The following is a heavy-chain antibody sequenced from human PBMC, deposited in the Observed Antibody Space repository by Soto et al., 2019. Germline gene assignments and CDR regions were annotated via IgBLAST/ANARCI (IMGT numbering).Heavy chain of an antibody. CDR2: ISGSGGST. CDR1: GFTFSNYA. D-gene: IGHD1-26*01. CDR3: AKGGSYFDY. Sequence: EVQLLESGGGLVQPGGSLKLSCAASGFTFSNYAMTWVRLAPGKGLEWVSTISGSGGSTYYADSVKGRFTISRDNSKNTLYQQMNSLRVEDTAVYYCAKGGSYFDYWGQGTLVTVSS. J-gene: IGHJ4*02. V-gene: IGHV3-23*01.